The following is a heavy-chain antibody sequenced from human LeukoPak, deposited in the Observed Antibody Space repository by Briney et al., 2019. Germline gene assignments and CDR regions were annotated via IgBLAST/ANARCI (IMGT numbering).Heavy chain of an antibody. CDR3: ARANWFGEFLYYYYMDV. Sequence: GGSLRLSCAASGFTFSSYAMHWVRQAPGKGLEYVSAISSNGGSTYYAHSVKGRFTISRDNSKNTLYLQMGSLRAEDMAVYYCARANWFGEFLYYYYMDVWGKGTTVTISS. D-gene: IGHD3-10*01. CDR2: ISSNGGST. V-gene: IGHV3-64*01. CDR1: GFTFSSYA. J-gene: IGHJ6*03.